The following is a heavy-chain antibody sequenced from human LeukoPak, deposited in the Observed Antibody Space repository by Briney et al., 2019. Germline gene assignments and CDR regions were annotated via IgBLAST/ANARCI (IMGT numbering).Heavy chain of an antibody. Sequence: EASVKVSCKASGYTFTSYDINWVRQATGQGLEWMGWMNPNSGNTGYAQKFRGRVTTTRDTSISTAYMELSSLRSEDTAVYYCAKAGIVATMNADWFDPWGQGTLVTVSS. CDR2: MNPNSGNT. D-gene: IGHD5-12*01. V-gene: IGHV1-8*01. J-gene: IGHJ5*02. CDR3: AKAGIVATMNADWFDP. CDR1: GYTFTSYD.